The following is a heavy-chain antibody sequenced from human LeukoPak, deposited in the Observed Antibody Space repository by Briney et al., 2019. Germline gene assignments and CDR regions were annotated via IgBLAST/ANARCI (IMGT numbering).Heavy chain of an antibody. CDR2: ISSSSSTI. J-gene: IGHJ3*02. CDR1: EFTFSDYS. Sequence: GGSLRLSCEASEFTFSDYSMNWVRQAPGKGLEWVSYISSSSSTIYYADSVKGRFTISRDNAKNSLYLQMNSLRAEDTAVYYCASISYGDDAFDIWGQGTMVTVSS. D-gene: IGHD4-17*01. CDR3: ASISYGDDAFDI. V-gene: IGHV3-48*04.